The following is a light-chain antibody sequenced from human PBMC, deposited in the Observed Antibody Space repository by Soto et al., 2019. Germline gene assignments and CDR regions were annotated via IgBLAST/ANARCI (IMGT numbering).Light chain of an antibody. CDR3: QERSNWPRMYT. Sequence: EIVLTQSPATLSLSPGERATLSCRASQSVSSYLAWYQQKPGQAPRLLIYDASNRATGIPARFSGSGSGTAFTLTISCLEPEDFAVYYCQERSNWPRMYTCGQGTKLEIK. CDR1: QSVSSY. V-gene: IGKV3-11*01. J-gene: IGKJ2*01. CDR2: DAS.